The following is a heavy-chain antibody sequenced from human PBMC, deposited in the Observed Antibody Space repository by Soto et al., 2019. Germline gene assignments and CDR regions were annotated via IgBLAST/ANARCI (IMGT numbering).Heavy chain of an antibody. CDR1: GYTFTSYA. CDR2: INAGNGNT. CDR3: ARDRPNYGESYYYYMDV. D-gene: IGHD4-17*01. J-gene: IGHJ6*03. Sequence: RASVKVSCKASGYTFTSYAMHWVRQAPGQRLEWMGWINAGNGNTKYSQKFQGRVTITRDTSASTAYMELSSLRSEDTAVYYCARDRPNYGESYYYYMDVWGKGTTVTVSS. V-gene: IGHV1-3*01.